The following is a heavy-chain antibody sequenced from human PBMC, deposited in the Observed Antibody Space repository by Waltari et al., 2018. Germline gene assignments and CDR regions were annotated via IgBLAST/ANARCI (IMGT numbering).Heavy chain of an antibody. J-gene: IGHJ6*02. CDR3: ARQGYDFWSGFSLPYYYYGMDV. CDR1: GGSISSSSYY. CDR2: IYYSGST. Sequence: QLQLQESGPGLVKPSETLSLTCTFSGGSISSSSYYWGWIRQPPGKGLEWIVSIYYSGSTYYNPSLKSRVTISVDTSKNQFSLKLSSVTAADTAVYYCARQGYDFWSGFSLPYYYYGMDVWGQGTTVTVSS. D-gene: IGHD3-3*01. V-gene: IGHV4-39*01.